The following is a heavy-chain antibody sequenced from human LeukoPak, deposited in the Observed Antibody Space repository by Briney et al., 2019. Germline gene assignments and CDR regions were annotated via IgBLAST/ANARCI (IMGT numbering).Heavy chain of an antibody. Sequence: SETLSLTCTVSGGSISSGGYYWSWIRQPPGKGLEWIGYIYYSGSTYYNPSLKSRVTISVDTSKNQFSLKLSSVTAADTAVYYCAREGIYSPFEVRSFDYGGQGTLVTVSS. V-gene: IGHV4-30-4*08. CDR3: AREGIYSPFEVRSFDY. D-gene: IGHD3-10*01. CDR1: GGSISSGGYY. CDR2: IYYSGST. J-gene: IGHJ4*02.